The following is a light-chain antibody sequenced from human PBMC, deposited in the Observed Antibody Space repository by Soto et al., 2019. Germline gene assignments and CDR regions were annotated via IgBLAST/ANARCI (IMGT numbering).Light chain of an antibody. J-gene: IGKJ2*01. V-gene: IGKV3-11*01. CDR1: QSVSSY. Sequence: EIVLTQSPATLSLSPGERATLSCRASQSVSSYLAWYQQKPGQAPRLLIYDASNRATGIPARFSGSGSGTDCALTIGSLEPEDFAVYYCQQRSNWPPYTFGQGTKLAIK. CDR2: DAS. CDR3: QQRSNWPPYT.